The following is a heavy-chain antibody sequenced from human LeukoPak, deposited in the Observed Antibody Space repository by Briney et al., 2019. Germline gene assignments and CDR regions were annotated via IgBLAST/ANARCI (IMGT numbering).Heavy chain of an antibody. CDR2: INQDGSEE. CDR3: ARAKDPLPSSLFASDY. J-gene: IGHJ4*02. CDR1: GFTFSSYW. Sequence: GGSLRLSCAAFGFTFSSYWMNWVRQAPGKGLEWVANINQDGSEEYYVDSVKGRFTISRDNAKNSLYLQMNSLRAEDTAVYYCARAKDPLPSSLFASDYWGQGTLVTASS. D-gene: IGHD2-15*01. V-gene: IGHV3-7*03.